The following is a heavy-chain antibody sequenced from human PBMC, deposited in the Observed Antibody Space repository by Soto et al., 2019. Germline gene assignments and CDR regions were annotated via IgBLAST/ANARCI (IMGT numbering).Heavy chain of an antibody. D-gene: IGHD2-2*01. CDR3: ARDERYCSSTSCFGWFDP. J-gene: IGHJ5*02. V-gene: IGHV1-8*01. CDR1: GYTFTSYD. CDR2: MNPNSGNT. Sequence: ASVKVSCKASGYTFTSYDINWVRQATGQGLEWMGWMNPNSGNTGYAQKFQGRVTMTRNTSISTAYMELSSLRSEDTAVYYCARDERYCSSTSCFGWFDPWGQGTLVTVSS.